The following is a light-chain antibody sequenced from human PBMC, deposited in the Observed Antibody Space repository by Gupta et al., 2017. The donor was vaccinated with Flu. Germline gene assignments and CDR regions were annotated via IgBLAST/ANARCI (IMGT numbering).Light chain of an antibody. J-gene: IGLJ1*01. V-gene: IGLV2-14*03. CDR1: SSDVGGYNY. Sequence: SSDVGGYNYVSWYQQYPDKAPKLMIFDVTIRPSGVSNRFSGSKSGNTASLTISGLRAEDEADYFCSSYTSSATSFVFGTGTKVTVL. CDR3: SSYTSSATSFV. CDR2: DVT.